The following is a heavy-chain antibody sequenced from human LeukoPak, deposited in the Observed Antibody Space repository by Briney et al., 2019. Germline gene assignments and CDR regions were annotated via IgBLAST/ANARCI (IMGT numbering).Heavy chain of an antibody. CDR3: ARDRVMIDHLFDI. D-gene: IGHD3-16*01. V-gene: IGHV3-20*04. Sequence: PGGSLRLSCAASGFTFDDYGMSWVRQAPGKGLEWVSSIKGRFTISRDNAKNSLFLQMNSLRAEDTAVYYCARDRVMIDHLFDIWGQGTMVTVSS. CDR1: GFTFDDYG. J-gene: IGHJ3*02.